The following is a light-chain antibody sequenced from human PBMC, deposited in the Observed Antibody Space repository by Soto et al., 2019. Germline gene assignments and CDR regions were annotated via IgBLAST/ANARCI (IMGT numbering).Light chain of an antibody. V-gene: IGKV1-5*03. CDR1: QTISSW. Sequence: DIQMTQSPSTLSASVGDRVTITCRASQTISSWLAWYQQKPGKAPKLLIYKASTLKSGVPSRFSGSGSGTEFSLTISSLQPGDLATYYCQHYSAFSVTFGQGTKVDIK. CDR3: QHYSAFSVT. J-gene: IGKJ1*01. CDR2: KAS.